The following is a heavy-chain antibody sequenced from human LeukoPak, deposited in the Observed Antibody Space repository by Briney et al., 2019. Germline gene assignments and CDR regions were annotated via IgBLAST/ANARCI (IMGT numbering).Heavy chain of an antibody. CDR2: IYYSGST. CDR3: ARAHSIASYYYGVDV. V-gene: IGHV4-59*01. Sequence: PSETLSLTCTVSGGSISSYYWSWIRQPPGKGLEWIGYIYYSGSTNYNPSLKSRVTISVDTSKNQFSLKLSSVTAADTAVYYRARAHSIASYYYGVDVWGQGTTVTVSS. D-gene: IGHD2/OR15-2a*01. CDR1: GGSISSYY. J-gene: IGHJ6*02.